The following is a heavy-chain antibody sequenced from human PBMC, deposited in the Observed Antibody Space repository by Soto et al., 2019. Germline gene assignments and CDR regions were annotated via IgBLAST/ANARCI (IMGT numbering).Heavy chain of an antibody. V-gene: IGHV3-7*01. CDR1: GFTFSSYW. CDR3: AREEGLEWLVGYYYMDV. Sequence: GGSLRLSCAASGFTFSSYWMSWVRQAPGKGLEWVANIKQDGSEKYYVDSVKGRFTISRDNAKNSLYLQMNSLRAEDTAVYYCAREEGLEWLVGYYYMDVWGKGTTVTVSS. D-gene: IGHD3-3*01. CDR2: IKQDGSEK. J-gene: IGHJ6*03.